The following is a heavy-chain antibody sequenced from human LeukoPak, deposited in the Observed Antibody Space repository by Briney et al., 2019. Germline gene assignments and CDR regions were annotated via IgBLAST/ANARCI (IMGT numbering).Heavy chain of an antibody. CDR2: ISRSGSTK. CDR3: ARDFGPESCGGDCYFIRHYYYMDV. CDR1: GFTFSDYN. Sequence: PGGSLRLSCAASGFTFSDYNMRWIRQAPGKGLEWVSSISRSGSTKYYADSVKGRFTISRDNAKNSLFLQMNSLRAEDTAVYYCARDFGPESCGGDCYFIRHYYYMDVWGKGTTVTVSS. J-gene: IGHJ6*03. D-gene: IGHD2-21*02. V-gene: IGHV3-11*01.